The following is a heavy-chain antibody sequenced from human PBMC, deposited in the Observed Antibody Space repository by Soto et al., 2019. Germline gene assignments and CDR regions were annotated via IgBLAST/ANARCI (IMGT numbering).Heavy chain of an antibody. D-gene: IGHD5-12*01. CDR2: IRSKAYGGTT. J-gene: IGHJ4*02. Sequence: GGSLRLSCTASGFTFSDYTMSWFRQAPGKGLEWVGFIRSKAYGGTTEHAASVKGRFTISRDDSKSIAYLQMNSLKAEVTAVYHCTRDGRYSGYPPPAFWGQGTLVTVSS. V-gene: IGHV3-49*03. CDR3: TRDGRYSGYPPPAF. CDR1: GFTFSDYT.